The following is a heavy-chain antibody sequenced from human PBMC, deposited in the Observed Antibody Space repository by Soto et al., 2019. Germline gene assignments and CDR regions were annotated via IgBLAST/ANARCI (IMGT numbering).Heavy chain of an antibody. J-gene: IGHJ6*03. Sequence: EASVKVSCKAPGYTFTSYDIKWVRQATGQGLEWMGWMNPNSGNTGYAQKFQGRVTMTRNTSISTAYMELSSLRSEDTAVYYCARLSTQGYYYYYMDVWGKGTTVTVSS. CDR2: MNPNSGNT. V-gene: IGHV1-8*01. D-gene: IGHD1-1*01. CDR1: GYTFTSYD. CDR3: ARLSTQGYYYYYMDV.